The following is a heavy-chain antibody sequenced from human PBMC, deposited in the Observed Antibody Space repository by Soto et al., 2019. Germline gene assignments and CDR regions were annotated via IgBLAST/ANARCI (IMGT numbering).Heavy chain of an antibody. CDR3: AREAGWQRMVPDE. J-gene: IGHJ4*02. CDR1: GYTFTRYG. CDR2: ISAFNGDT. V-gene: IGHV1-18*04. D-gene: IGHD6-25*01. Sequence: QVQLVQSGTEVKKPGASVNVSCKAFGYTFTRYGFSWVRQVPGPGLEWLGWISAFNGDTQYSQAMKGRLTVTTDTATTTVHMELRSLTPADTAVYYCAREAGWQRMVPDEWGQGTLVTVS.